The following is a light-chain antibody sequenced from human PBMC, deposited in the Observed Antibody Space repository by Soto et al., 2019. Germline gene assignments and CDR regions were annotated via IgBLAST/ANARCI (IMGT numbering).Light chain of an antibody. J-gene: IGKJ1*01. Sequence: DIQMTQSPSTLSASVGDRVTITCRASQSISSWLAWYQQKPGKAPKLLIYKASTLQSGVPSRFSGSGSGTEFTIAISSLQPDDSANYYCQQYNDNWTFGQGTKVEIK. CDR2: KAS. V-gene: IGKV1-5*03. CDR3: QQYNDNWT. CDR1: QSISSW.